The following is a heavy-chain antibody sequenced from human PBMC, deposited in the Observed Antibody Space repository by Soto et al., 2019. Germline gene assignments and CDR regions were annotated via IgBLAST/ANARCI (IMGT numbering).Heavy chain of an antibody. Sequence: DVQLVESGGGLVQPGGSLRLSCAVSEFTFGTSWMTWVRQGPGKGLEWVANIKQDGGVKHYLESVRGRFSISRDNAKKSLYLEMNSLRAEDTAVYYCTAGSGWESDTWGQGTLVTVSS. D-gene: IGHD6-19*01. V-gene: IGHV3-7*05. CDR3: TAGSGWESDT. CDR1: EFTFGTSW. CDR2: IKQDGGVK. J-gene: IGHJ5*02.